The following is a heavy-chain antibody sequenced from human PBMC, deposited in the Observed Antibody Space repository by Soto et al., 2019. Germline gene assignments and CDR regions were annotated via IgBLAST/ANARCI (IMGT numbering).Heavy chain of an antibody. Sequence: PSETLSLTCTVSGGSISSYYWSWIRQPPGKGLEWIGYIYYSGSTNYNPSLKSRVTISVDTSKNQFSLKLSSVTAADTAVYYCARGEDIVATSYYFDYWGQGTLVTVSS. CDR3: ARGEDIVATSYYFDY. J-gene: IGHJ4*02. CDR2: IYYSGST. V-gene: IGHV4-59*01. CDR1: GGSISSYY. D-gene: IGHD5-12*01.